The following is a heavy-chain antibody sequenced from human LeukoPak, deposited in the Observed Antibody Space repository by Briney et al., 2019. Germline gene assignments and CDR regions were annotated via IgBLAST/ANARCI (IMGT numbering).Heavy chain of an antibody. CDR1: GGSISSSSYY. V-gene: IGHV4-39*07. Sequence: PSVTLSLTCTVSGGSISSSSYYWGWIRQPPGKGLEWIGSIYYSGSTCYNPSLKSRVTISVDTSKNQFSLKLSSVTAADTAVYYCARVELGHFDYWGQGTLVTVSS. CDR3: ARVELGHFDY. D-gene: IGHD7-27*01. CDR2: IYYSGST. J-gene: IGHJ4*02.